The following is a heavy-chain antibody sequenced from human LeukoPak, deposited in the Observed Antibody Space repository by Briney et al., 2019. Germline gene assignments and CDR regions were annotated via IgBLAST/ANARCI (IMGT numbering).Heavy chain of an antibody. CDR3: ARVVMSGDSSGYSLGY. V-gene: IGHV1-24*01. CDR2: FDPEDGET. Sequence: ASVKVSCKASGGTFSSYAISWVRQAPGQGLEWMGGFDPEDGETIYAQKFQGRVTMTEDTSTDTAYMELSSLRSEDTAVYYCARVVMSGDSSGYSLGYWGQGTLVTVSS. D-gene: IGHD3-22*01. CDR1: GGTFSSYA. J-gene: IGHJ4*02.